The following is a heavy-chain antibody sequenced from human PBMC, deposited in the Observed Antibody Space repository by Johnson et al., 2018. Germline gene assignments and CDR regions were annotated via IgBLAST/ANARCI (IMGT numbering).Heavy chain of an antibody. D-gene: IGHD2-15*01. Sequence: QVQLVQSGGGVVQPGRSLRLSCAASGFTFSSYAMHWVRQAPGKGLEWVAVISYDGSNKYYADSVKGRFTISRDNSKNTLYLQMNSLRAEDTAVYYCANTIEDAFGIWGQGTMVTVSS. J-gene: IGHJ3*02. V-gene: IGHV3-30-3*01. CDR1: GFTFSSYA. CDR3: ANTIEDAFGI. CDR2: ISYDGSNK.